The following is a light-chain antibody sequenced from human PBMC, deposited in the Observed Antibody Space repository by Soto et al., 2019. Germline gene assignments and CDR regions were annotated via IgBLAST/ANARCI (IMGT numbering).Light chain of an antibody. CDR1: QSVLYSSNNKNY. CDR3: QQYGSSPRT. Sequence: IVMTQSPDSLAVSLGERATINCKSSQSVLYSSNNKNYLAWYQQKPGQPPKLLIYWASTRESGVPDRFSGSGSGTDFTLTISRLEPEDFAVYYCQQYGSSPRTFGQGTKVDI. V-gene: IGKV4-1*01. CDR2: WAS. J-gene: IGKJ1*01.